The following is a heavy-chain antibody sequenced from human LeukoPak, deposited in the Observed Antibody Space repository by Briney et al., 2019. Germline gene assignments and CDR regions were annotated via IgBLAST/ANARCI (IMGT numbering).Heavy chain of an antibody. J-gene: IGHJ6*04. CDR2: IYYSGST. V-gene: IGHV4-31*03. CDR1: GGSISSGGYY. Sequence: SETLSLTCTVSGGSISSGGYYWSWIRQHPGKGLEWIGYIYYSGSTYYNPSLKSRVTISVDTSKNQFSLKLSSVAAADTAVYYCARDGSLPDNPHEGYYSMDVWGKGTTVTVSS. D-gene: IGHD5-24*01. CDR3: ARDGSLPDNPHEGYYSMDV.